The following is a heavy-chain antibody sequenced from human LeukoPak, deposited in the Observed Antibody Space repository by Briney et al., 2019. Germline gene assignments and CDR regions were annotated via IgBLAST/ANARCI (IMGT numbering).Heavy chain of an antibody. D-gene: IGHD3-10*01. CDR2: INHSGST. J-gene: IGHJ4*02. CDR1: GGSFSGYY. CDR3: ARLKTPSYYYGSGSIDY. Sequence: SETLSLTCAVYGGSFSGYYWSWIRQPPGKGLEWIGEINHSGSTNYNPSLKSRVTISVDTSKNQFSLKLSSVTAADTAVYYCARLKTPSYYYGSGSIDYWGQGTLVTVSS. V-gene: IGHV4-34*01.